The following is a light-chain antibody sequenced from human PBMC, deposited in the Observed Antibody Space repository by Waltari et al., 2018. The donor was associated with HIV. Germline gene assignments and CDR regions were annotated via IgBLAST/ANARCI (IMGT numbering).Light chain of an antibody. V-gene: IGLV2-8*01. J-gene: IGLJ2*01. CDR3: SSYAGSINVL. CDR1: SRDVGGYNY. Sequence: QSALTQPPSASGSPGQSVTISCTGTSRDVGGYNYVSWYQQHPGKAPKLLIAEVSKRPSVVPDRFSGSKSGNTASLTVSGLQAEDEADYYCSSYAGSINVLFGGGTKLAVL. CDR2: EVS.